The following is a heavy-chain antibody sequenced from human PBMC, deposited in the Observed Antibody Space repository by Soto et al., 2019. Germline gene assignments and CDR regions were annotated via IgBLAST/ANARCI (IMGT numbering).Heavy chain of an antibody. CDR3: ARAARIAAAGRYGMDV. CDR1: GFTFSSYD. CDR2: IGYAVDN. Sequence: PGGSLRLSFAASGFTFSSYDMHWVRQATEKGLEWFSSIGYAVDNYYPGSVKGRFTIARENAKNSLYLQMNSLRAGDMAVYYCARAARIAAAGRYGMDVWGQGTTVTAP. J-gene: IGHJ6*02. V-gene: IGHV3-13*01. D-gene: IGHD6-13*01.